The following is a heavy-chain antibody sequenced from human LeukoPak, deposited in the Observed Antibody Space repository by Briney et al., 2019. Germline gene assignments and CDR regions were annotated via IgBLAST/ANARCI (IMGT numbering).Heavy chain of an antibody. D-gene: IGHD6-13*01. V-gene: IGHV1-69*13. J-gene: IGHJ4*02. CDR2: IIPIFGTA. CDR1: GGTFSSYA. Sequence: ASVKVSCKASGGTFSSYAISWVRQAPGQGLEWMGGIIPIFGTANYAQKFQGRVTITADESTSTAYMELSSLRSEDTAVYYCARDTPYDEAAATDYWGQGTLVTVSS. CDR3: ARDTPYDEAAATDY.